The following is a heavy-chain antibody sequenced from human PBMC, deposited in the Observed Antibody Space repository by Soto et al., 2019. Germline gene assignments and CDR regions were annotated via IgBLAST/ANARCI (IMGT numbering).Heavy chain of an antibody. CDR3: AKGRPPFDL. Sequence: EVQLLESGGGLVQPGGSLSLSCAASQFTFSYYAMGWVRQAPGKGLEWVSLISGAGGSTNYADSVKGRFAISRDNSENTLYLQMNRLSAVDTAVYYCAKGRPPFDLWGRGTLVIVSS. CDR1: QFTFSYYA. J-gene: IGHJ2*01. D-gene: IGHD6-6*01. CDR2: ISGAGGST. V-gene: IGHV3-23*01.